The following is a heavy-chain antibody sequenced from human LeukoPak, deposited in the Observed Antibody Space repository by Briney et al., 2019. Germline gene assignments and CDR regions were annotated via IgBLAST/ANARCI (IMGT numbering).Heavy chain of an antibody. CDR1: GGSISSYY. V-gene: IGHV4-4*09. D-gene: IGHD5-24*01. J-gene: IGHJ4*02. CDR3: ARADGEMATTYFDY. Sequence: SETLSLTCTVSGGSISSYYWSWIRQPPGKGLEWIGYIYTSGSTNYNPSLKSRVTISVDTAKNQFSLKLSSVTAADTAVYYCARADGEMATTYFDYWGQGTLVTVSS. CDR2: IYTSGST.